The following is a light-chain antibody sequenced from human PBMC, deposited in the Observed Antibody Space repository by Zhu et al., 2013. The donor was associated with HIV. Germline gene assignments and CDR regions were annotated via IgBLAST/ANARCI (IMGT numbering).Light chain of an antibody. CDR1: SDSVSTSNS. CDR3: VLYMGNGIQV. Sequence: QTVVTQEPSFSVSPGGTVTLTCALSSDSVSTSNSPSWYQQTPGQAPRTLISSTNIRSSGVPDRFSGSILGNKAALTITGAQADDESDYYCVLYMGNGIQVFGGGTKLTVL. V-gene: IGLV8-61*01. J-gene: IGLJ3*02. CDR2: STN.